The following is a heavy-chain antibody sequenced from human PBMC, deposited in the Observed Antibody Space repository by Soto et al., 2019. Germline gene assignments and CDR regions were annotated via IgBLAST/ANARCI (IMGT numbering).Heavy chain of an antibody. CDR2: ISAYNGNT. CDR1: GYTFTSYG. J-gene: IGHJ4*02. Sequence: ASVKVSCKASGYTFTSYGISWVRQAPGQGLEWMGWISAYNGNTNYAQKLQGRVTMTTDTSTSTAYMELRSLRSDDTAVYYCARGLMTTVVTPVGYWGQGTLVTVSS. V-gene: IGHV1-18*04. CDR3: ARGLMTTVVTPVGY. D-gene: IGHD4-17*01.